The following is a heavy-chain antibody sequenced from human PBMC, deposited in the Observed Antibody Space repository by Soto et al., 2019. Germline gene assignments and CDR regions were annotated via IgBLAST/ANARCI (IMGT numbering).Heavy chain of an antibody. CDR1: GCSIRSYY. D-gene: IGHD3-22*01. CDR2: MYYSGNT. Sequence: LSLTFTVSGCSIRSYYWSWIRQPPGKGLEYIGYMYYSGNTNYNPSLKSRVTMSVDTSKNQFSLKLSSVTAADTAVYYCARDYYDSSGFFFDYWGQGTLVTVSS. CDR3: ARDYYDSSGFFFDY. J-gene: IGHJ4*02. V-gene: IGHV4-59*01.